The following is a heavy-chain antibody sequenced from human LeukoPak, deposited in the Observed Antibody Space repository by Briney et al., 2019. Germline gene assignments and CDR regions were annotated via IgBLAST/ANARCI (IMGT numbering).Heavy chain of an antibody. Sequence: GGSLRLSCAASGFTVSDKYMSWVRQAPGKGLEWVSVIFSGGRTYYADSVKGRFTISRDNSKNTLNRKKNSMRAEDTALYYCARDSAFRYFGTWGAWGQGTLVTVSS. J-gene: IGHJ5*02. CDR2: IFSGGRT. D-gene: IGHD3-9*01. CDR1: GFTVSDKY. V-gene: IGHV3-66*02. CDR3: ARDSAFRYFGTWGA.